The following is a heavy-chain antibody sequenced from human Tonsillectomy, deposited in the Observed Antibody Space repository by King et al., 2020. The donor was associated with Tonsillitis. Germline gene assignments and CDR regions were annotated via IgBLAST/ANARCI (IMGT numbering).Heavy chain of an antibody. CDR1: GFTFSSYS. CDR2: ISSSSSTI. CDR3: ARDVLAKYYDFWSGYLHY. J-gene: IGHJ4*02. D-gene: IGHD3-3*01. V-gene: IGHV3-48*01. Sequence: VQLVESGGGLVQPGGSLRLSCAASGFTFSSYSMNWVRQAPGKGLEWVSYISSSSSTIYYADSVKGRFTISRDNAKNSLYLQMNSLRAEDTAVYYCARDVLAKYYDFWSGYLHYWGQGTLVTVSS.